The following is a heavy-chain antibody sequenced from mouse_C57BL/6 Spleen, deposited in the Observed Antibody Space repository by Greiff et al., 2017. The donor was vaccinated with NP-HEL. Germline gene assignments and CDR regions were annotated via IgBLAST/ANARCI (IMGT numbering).Heavy chain of an antibody. V-gene: IGHV1-53*01. CDR2: INPSNGGT. CDR1: GYTFTSYW. Sequence: VQLQESGTELVKPGASVKLSCKASGYTFTSYWMHWVKQRPGQGLEWIGNINPSNGGTNYNEKFKSKATLTVDKSSSTAYMQLSSLTSEDSAVYYCARDTTVVAPYYFDDWGQGTTLTVSS. CDR3: ARDTTVVAPYYFDD. D-gene: IGHD1-1*01. J-gene: IGHJ2*01.